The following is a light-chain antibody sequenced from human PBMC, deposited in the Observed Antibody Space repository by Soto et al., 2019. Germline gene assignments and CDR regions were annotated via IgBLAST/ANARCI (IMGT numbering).Light chain of an antibody. CDR1: SSDVGGYNY. Sequence: QSVLTQPPSASGSPGQSVTISCTGTSSDVGGYNYVSWYQQHPGKAPKLMIYEVSKRPSGVPNRFSGSKSGNTASLTVSGPQAEDEADSYCSSYAGSNNFPYVFGTGTKVAVL. J-gene: IGLJ1*01. CDR3: SSYAGSNNFPYV. CDR2: EVS. V-gene: IGLV2-8*01.